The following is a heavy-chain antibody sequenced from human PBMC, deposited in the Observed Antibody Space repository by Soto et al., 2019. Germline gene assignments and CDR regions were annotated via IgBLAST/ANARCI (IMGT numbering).Heavy chain of an antibody. CDR1: GFTFSTSW. J-gene: IGHJ3*02. CDR3: ARDPGWGAFDI. Sequence: EVQLVESGGDLVQPGGSLRLSCAASGFTFSTSWMHWVRQAPGKGLECVAILNQDGSRENYVDSVKGRFTISRDNAQNSLSLQMHSLRAEDTAVYYCARDPGWGAFDIWGQGTMVTASS. CDR2: LNQDGSRE. V-gene: IGHV3-7*01. D-gene: IGHD1-26*01.